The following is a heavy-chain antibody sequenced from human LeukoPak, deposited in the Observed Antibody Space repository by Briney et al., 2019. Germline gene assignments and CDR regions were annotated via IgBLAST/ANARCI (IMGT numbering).Heavy chain of an antibody. V-gene: IGHV3-23*01. CDR1: GFTFSSYA. Sequence: GGSLRLSCAASGFTFSSYAMSWVRQAPGKGLEWVSAISGSGGSTYYADSVKGRFTISRDNSKNTLYLQMSSLRAEDTAVYYCAKRGGGVSSSWYVINWFDPWGQGTLVTVSS. J-gene: IGHJ5*02. CDR2: ISGSGGST. D-gene: IGHD6-13*01. CDR3: AKRGGGVSSSWYVINWFDP.